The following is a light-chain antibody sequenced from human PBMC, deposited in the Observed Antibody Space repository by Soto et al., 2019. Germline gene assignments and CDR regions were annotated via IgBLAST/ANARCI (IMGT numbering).Light chain of an antibody. CDR3: CSYARGSTYV. J-gene: IGLJ1*01. CDR2: EVT. V-gene: IGLV2-23*02. Sequence: QSALTQPASVSGSPRQSITISCTGTSSDVGSYNLVSWYQQYPGKAPKLMIYEVTQRPSGVSNRFSGSKSGNTASLTISGLQAEDEADYYCCSYARGSTYVFGTGTKVTVL. CDR1: SSDVGSYNL.